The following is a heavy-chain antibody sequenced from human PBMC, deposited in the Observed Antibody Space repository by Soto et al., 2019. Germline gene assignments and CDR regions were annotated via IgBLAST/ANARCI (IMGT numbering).Heavy chain of an antibody. CDR3: ANNGQPTYYYYRIDG. Sequence: ASVKVSCKASGYTFSRYGISWVRQAPGQGLEWMGWISGYNGDTKYAQKVQGRVTMTIDTSMYTAYMELRSLTSDDTAIYYCANNGQPTYYYYRIDGWGRGTTVTFSS. J-gene: IGHJ6*01. CDR2: ISGYNGDT. CDR1: GYTFSRYG. D-gene: IGHD2-8*01. V-gene: IGHV1-18*01.